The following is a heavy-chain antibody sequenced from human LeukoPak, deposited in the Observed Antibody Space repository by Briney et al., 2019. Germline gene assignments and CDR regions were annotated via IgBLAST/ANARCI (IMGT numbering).Heavy chain of an antibody. CDR1: GFTFSHYG. V-gene: IGHV3-33*01. CDR3: ARDVDTSNHMSIFDP. J-gene: IGHJ5*02. D-gene: IGHD2-21*01. Sequence: GGSLRLPCAGSGFTFSHYGMHWVRQAPGKGLEWVAGIQYDGSKTYYGDSVKGRFSISRDNSRNTLYLQMSSLGAEDTAVYSCARDVDTSNHMSIFDPWGQGTLVTVSS. CDR2: IQYDGSKT.